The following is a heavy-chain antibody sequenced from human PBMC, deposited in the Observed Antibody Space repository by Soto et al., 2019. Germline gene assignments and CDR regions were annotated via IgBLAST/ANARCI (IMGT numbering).Heavy chain of an antibody. CDR1: GGTFSNYA. CDR2: IIPMFGTA. CDR3: AHFSVGGPARSGAFDI. V-gene: IGHV1-69*01. Sequence: QVQLVQSGAEVKKPGSSVKVSCKASGGTFSNYAINWVRQAPGQGLEWMGGIIPMFGTANYAKNYQARVTITTDEPPSTAHMVLSSLRSEDTAVYFCAHFSVGGPARSGAFDIWGQGTMVTVSS. J-gene: IGHJ3*02. D-gene: IGHD2-2*01.